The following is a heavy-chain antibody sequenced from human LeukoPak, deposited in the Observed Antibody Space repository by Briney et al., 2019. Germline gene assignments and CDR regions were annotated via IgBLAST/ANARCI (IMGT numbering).Heavy chain of an antibody. Sequence: ASVKVSCKSSGYIFSAYHMHWVRQAPGQGLEWMGWISPNSGGTRYAQKFQGRVTMDRDPSTSTAYMEISRLRSDDTAVYYCARGAGYSGYDLDYWGQGTLVTVSS. J-gene: IGHJ4*02. CDR1: GYIFSAYH. V-gene: IGHV1-2*02. D-gene: IGHD5-12*01. CDR2: ISPNSGGT. CDR3: ARGAGYSGYDLDY.